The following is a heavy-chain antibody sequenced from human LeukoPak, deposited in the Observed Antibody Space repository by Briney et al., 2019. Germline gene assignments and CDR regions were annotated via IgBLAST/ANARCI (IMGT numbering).Heavy chain of an antibody. D-gene: IGHD6-19*01. V-gene: IGHV1-18*04. CDR1: GYSFTSYW. CDR2: ISAYNGNT. CDR3: AREGAVAGDYYYYMDV. Sequence: NPGESLKISCKASGYSFTSYWIGWVRQAPGQGLEWMGWISAYNGNTNYAQKLQGRVTMTTDTSTSTAYMELRSLRSDDTAVYYCAREGAVAGDYYYYMDVWGKGTTVTVSS. J-gene: IGHJ6*03.